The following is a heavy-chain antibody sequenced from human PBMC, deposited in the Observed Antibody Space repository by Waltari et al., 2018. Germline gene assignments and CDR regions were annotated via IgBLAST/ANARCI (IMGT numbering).Heavy chain of an antibody. CDR2: IYHSGST. CDR3: ARGGTVTTPLDY. CDR1: GYSISTAYF. Sequence: QVQLQESGPGLVKPSETLSLTCTVSGYSISTAYFWGWIRQAPGKGLEGIGSIYHSGSTYYNPSLKSRVTISVDTSRNQFSLKVNSVTAADTSVYYCARGGTVTTPLDYWGQGTLVTVSS. D-gene: IGHD4-17*01. V-gene: IGHV4-38-2*02. J-gene: IGHJ4*02.